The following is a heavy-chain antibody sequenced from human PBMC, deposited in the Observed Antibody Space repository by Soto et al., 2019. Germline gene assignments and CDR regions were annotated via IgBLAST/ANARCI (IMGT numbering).Heavy chain of an antibody. D-gene: IGHD3-3*01. Sequence: ASVKVSCKASGYTLSSYGITWVRQAPGQGLEWMGWISADNGNTKYAQKLQGRLTMTTDKSTRTAYMELRSLRSDDTAVYYCARDAPRFFEWILLDYWGQGTLVTVSS. CDR2: ISADNGNT. CDR1: GYTLSSYG. J-gene: IGHJ4*02. CDR3: ARDAPRFFEWILLDY. V-gene: IGHV1-18*01.